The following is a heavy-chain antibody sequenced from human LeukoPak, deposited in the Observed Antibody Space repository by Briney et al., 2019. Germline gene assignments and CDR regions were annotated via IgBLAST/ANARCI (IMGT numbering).Heavy chain of an antibody. Sequence: TSETLSLICTVSGGSISSGSYYWSWIRQPAGKGLEWIGRIYTSGSTNYNPSLKSRVTISVDTSKNQFSLKLSSVTAADTAVYYCARAQITIFGVVREYFDYWGQGTLVTVSS. V-gene: IGHV4-61*02. CDR2: IYTSGST. D-gene: IGHD3-3*01. CDR3: ARAQITIFGVVREYFDY. J-gene: IGHJ4*02. CDR1: GGSISSGSYY.